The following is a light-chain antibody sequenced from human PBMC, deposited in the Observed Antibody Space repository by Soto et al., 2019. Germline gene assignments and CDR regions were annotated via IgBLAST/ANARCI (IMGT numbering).Light chain of an antibody. CDR2: AVS. Sequence: DIQMTQSPSSLSASVGDRVTITCRASQTIRTFLNWYQQTQGKAPKLXIHAVSNLQSGVPSRFSCSGSGTDFTLTISSLQPEDVATDYCQQANSFTQTFGQGTQVDIK. CDR3: QQANSFTQT. CDR1: QTIRTF. V-gene: IGKV1-39*01. J-gene: IGKJ1*01.